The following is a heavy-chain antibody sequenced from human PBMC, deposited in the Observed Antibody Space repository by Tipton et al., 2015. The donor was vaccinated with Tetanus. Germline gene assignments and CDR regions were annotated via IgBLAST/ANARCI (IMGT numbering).Heavy chain of an antibody. CDR2: INASGGST. Sequence: QVQLVQSGPEVKKPGASVKVSCKASGFTFTRFYFHWVRQAPGQGLEWMGIINASGGSTKYAEKFQDRVALTRDTSTSTVYMELSSLRSDDTAVYYCARSSGGYNSAWLDPWGQGTLVAVSS. D-gene: IGHD5-24*01. CDR3: ARSSGGYNSAWLDP. CDR1: GFTFTRFY. J-gene: IGHJ5*02. V-gene: IGHV1-46*01.